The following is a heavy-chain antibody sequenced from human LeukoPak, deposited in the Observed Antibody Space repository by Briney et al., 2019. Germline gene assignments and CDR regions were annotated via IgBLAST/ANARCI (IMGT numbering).Heavy chain of an antibody. CDR1: GYTLTELS. CDR2: FDPEDGET. CDR3: ATFWGYCSGGSCYSKYFQH. J-gene: IGHJ1*01. D-gene: IGHD2-15*01. Sequence: ASVKVSCKVSGYTLTELSMHWVRQAPGKGLEWMGGFDPEDGETIYAQKFQGRVTMTEDTSTDTAYMELSSLRPEDTAVYYCATFWGYCSGGSCYSKYFQHWGQGTLVTVSS. V-gene: IGHV1-24*01.